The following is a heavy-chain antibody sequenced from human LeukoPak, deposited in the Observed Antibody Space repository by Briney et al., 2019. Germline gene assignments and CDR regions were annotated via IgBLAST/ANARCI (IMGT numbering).Heavy chain of an antibody. CDR1: GFTVSSYS. Sequence: PGGSLRLSCTVSGFTVSSYSMSWVRQAPGKGLEWVSFIYSGTIHYSDSVKGRCTISRDNSKNNLYLQMHSLRAEATAVYYCAGRAGPYSHPYEYWGQGTLVTVSS. J-gene: IGHJ4*02. CDR2: IYSGTI. V-gene: IGHV3-53*01. D-gene: IGHD2-15*01. CDR3: AGRAGPYSHPYEY.